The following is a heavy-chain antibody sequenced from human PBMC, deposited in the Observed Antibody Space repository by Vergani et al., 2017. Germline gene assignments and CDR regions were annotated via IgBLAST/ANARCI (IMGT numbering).Heavy chain of an antibody. D-gene: IGHD5-18*01. CDR3: ARDLEYDRVDTAMAYYYYYGMDV. CDR2: IIPILGIA. Sequence: QVQLVQSGAEVKKPGSSVKVSCKASGGTFSSYTISWVRQAPGQGLEWMGRIIPILGIANYAQKFQGRVTITADKSTSTAYMELSRLRSDDTAVYYCARDLEYDRVDTAMAYYYYYGMDVWGQGTTVTVSS. CDR1: GGTFSSYT. V-gene: IGHV1-69*08. J-gene: IGHJ6*02.